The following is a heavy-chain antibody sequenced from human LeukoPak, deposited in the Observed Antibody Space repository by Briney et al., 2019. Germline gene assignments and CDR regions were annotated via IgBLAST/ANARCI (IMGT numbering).Heavy chain of an antibody. J-gene: IGHJ4*02. Sequence: GGSLRLSCAASGFTFSSYAMSWVRQAPGKGLEWVSVLFDDGSTYYADSVKGRFTISRDNSKNTLFLQMHSLRAEDTAVYYCASAFYSGYTAGVDYWGQGTLVTVSS. V-gene: IGHV3-23*03. CDR3: ASAFYSGYTAGVDY. CDR2: LFDDGST. CDR1: GFTFSSYA. D-gene: IGHD3-10*01.